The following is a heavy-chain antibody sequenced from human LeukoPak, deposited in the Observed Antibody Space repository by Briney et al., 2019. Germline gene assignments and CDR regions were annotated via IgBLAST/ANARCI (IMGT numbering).Heavy chain of an antibody. CDR2: VYSSGNT. Sequence: PSETLSLTCTVSGGSISGDHWNWIRQPPGKGPEWIGYVYSSGNTNYNPSLKSRVTISIDTSKNQFSLKLSSVTAADTAVYYCARRNDFGIWGQGTMVTVSS. CDR3: ARRNDFGI. CDR1: GGSISGDH. J-gene: IGHJ3*02. V-gene: IGHV4-59*08.